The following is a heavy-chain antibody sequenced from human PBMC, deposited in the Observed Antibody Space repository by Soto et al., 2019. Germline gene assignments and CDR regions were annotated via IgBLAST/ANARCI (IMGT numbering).Heavy chain of an antibody. CDR2: ISNSGST. J-gene: IGHJ4*02. V-gene: IGHV4-30-4*01. D-gene: IGHD5-18*01. Sequence: SETLSLTCTVSGGSVTSDEDYWTWIRQSPGRGLEWIGYISNSGSTGYNPSLKTRLSMSVDRSKNQFTLRLTSVTAADTAVYFCATESGSTYGYFDHWGQGTQVTVSS. CDR1: GGSVTSDEDY. CDR3: ATESGSTYGYFDH.